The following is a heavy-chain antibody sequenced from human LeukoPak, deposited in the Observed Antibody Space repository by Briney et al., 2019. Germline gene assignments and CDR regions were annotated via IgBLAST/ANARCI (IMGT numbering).Heavy chain of an antibody. D-gene: IGHD3-10*01. CDR2: ISASGTNT. CDR1: GFTVSSNY. V-gene: IGHV3-23*01. CDR3: AKDYFGSGSQFGS. Sequence: GGSLRLSCAASGFTVSSNYMSWVRQAPGKGLEWVSAISASGTNTYYADSVKGRFTISRDNSENTLDLQMNSLRAEDTAIYYCAKDYFGSGSQFGSWGQGTLVTVSS. J-gene: IGHJ4*02.